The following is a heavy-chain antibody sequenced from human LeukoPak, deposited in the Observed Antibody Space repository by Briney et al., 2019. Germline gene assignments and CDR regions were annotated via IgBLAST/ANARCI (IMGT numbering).Heavy chain of an antibody. CDR2: IYYSGST. CDR1: SDSISSYY. CDR3: ARCSDSGSYFKPRPSYFDY. Sequence: SETLSLTCTVSSDSISSYYWSWIRQPPGKGLEWIGYIYYSGSTYYNPSLKSRVTISVDTSKNQFSLKLSSVTAADTAVYYCARCSDSGSYFKPRPSYFDYWGQGTLVTVSS. D-gene: IGHD1-26*01. V-gene: IGHV4-59*08. J-gene: IGHJ4*02.